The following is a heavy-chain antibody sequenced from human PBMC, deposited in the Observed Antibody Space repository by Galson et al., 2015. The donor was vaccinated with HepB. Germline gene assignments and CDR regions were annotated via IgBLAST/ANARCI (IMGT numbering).Heavy chain of an antibody. CDR1: GGSISSYY. CDR2: IYYSGST. J-gene: IGHJ4*02. V-gene: IGHV4-59*01. CDR3: ARGGYGSDYDFWSGHIDY. Sequence: SETLSLTCTVSGGSISSYYWSWIRQPPGKGLEWIGYIYYSGSTNHNPSLKSRVTISVDTSKNQFSLKLSSVTAADTAVYYCARGGYGSDYDFWSGHIDYWGQGTLVTVSS. D-gene: IGHD3-3*01.